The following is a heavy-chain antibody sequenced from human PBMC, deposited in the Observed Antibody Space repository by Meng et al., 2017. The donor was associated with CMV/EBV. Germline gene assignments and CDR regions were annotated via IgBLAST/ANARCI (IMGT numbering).Heavy chain of an antibody. V-gene: IGHV1-69*05. J-gene: IGHJ4*02. CDR3: ARVGGYPAGEGYYFDY. Sequence: SVKVSCKASGGTFSSYAISWVRQAPGQGLEWMGGIIPIFGTANYAQKFQGKVTITTDESTSTAYMELSSLRSEDTAVYYCARVGGYPAGEGYYFDYWGQGTLVTVSS. D-gene: IGHD1-26*01. CDR2: IIPIFGTA. CDR1: GGTFSSYA.